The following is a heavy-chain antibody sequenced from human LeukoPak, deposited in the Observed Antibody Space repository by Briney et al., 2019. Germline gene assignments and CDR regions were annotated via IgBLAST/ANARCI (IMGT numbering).Heavy chain of an antibody. V-gene: IGHV3-74*01. D-gene: IGHD4-17*01. Sequence: GGSLRLSCAASGFSLSTYWMPWVRQAPVKGLVWVSRISSDGSSTNYADSVKGRFTISRDNAKNTLYLQVNSLRAEDTAVYYCATGDGDSRYYFDSWGQGTLVTVSS. CDR2: ISSDGSST. CDR1: GFSLSTYW. J-gene: IGHJ4*02. CDR3: ATGDGDSRYYFDS.